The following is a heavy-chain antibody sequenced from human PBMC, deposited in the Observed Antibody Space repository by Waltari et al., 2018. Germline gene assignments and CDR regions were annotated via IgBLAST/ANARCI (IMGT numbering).Heavy chain of an antibody. CDR3: ARDPDADSSGYYSGH. Sequence: QVQLQESGPGLVKPSETLSLPCAVSGSSISSGYYWGWIRQPPGKGLEWIGTIYHSGYTYYNPSLKSRVTISVDTSKNQFSLKLTSVTAADTAVYYCARDPDADSSGYYSGHWGQGTLVTVSS. CDR1: GSSISSGYY. CDR2: IYHSGYT. D-gene: IGHD3-22*01. V-gene: IGHV4-38-2*02. J-gene: IGHJ4*02.